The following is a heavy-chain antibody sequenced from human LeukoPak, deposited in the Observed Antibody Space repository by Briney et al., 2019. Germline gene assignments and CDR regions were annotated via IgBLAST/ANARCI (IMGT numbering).Heavy chain of an antibody. Sequence: SGTLSLTCAVSGGSISSCNWWSWVRPPPGKGLEWIGEIHHSGSTNYNPSLKSRVTISVDTSKNRFSLKLSSVTAADTAVYYCARHKDYYYSYMDVWGKGTTVTISS. J-gene: IGHJ6*03. CDR3: ARHKDYYYSYMDV. V-gene: IGHV4-4*02. CDR1: GGSISSCNW. CDR2: IHHSGST.